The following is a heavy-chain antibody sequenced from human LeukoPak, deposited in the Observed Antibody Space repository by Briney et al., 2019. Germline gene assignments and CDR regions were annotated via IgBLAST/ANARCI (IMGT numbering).Heavy chain of an antibody. J-gene: IGHJ4*02. CDR3: ASLDGYNRDFDY. CDR1: GYTFTGYY. Sequence: ASVKVSCKASGYTFTGYYMHWVRQAPGQGLEWMGWINPNSGGTNYAQKFQGRVTMTRDTSISTAYMELSSLRSEDTAVYYCASLDGYNRDFDYWGQGTLVTVSS. V-gene: IGHV1-2*02. CDR2: INPNSGGT. D-gene: IGHD5-24*01.